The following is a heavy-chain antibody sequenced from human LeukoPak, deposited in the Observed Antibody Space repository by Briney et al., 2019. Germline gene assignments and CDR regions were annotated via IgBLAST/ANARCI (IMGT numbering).Heavy chain of an antibody. V-gene: IGHV4-34*09. J-gene: IGHJ6*02. D-gene: IGHD2-15*01. CDR2: IYYSGST. CDR1: GRSFSGYY. CDR3: ARDRLVVAAKVYYYYGMDV. Sequence: PSETLSLTCAVYGRSFSGYYWSWIRQPPGKGLEWIGYIYYSGSTYYNPSLKSRVTISVDTSKNQFSLKLSSVTAADTAVYYCARDRLVVAAKVYYYYGMDVWGQGTTVTVSS.